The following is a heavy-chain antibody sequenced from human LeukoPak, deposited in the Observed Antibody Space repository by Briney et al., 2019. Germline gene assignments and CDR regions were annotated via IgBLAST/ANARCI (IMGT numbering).Heavy chain of an antibody. J-gene: IGHJ3*02. D-gene: IGHD3-22*01. CDR1: GFTFSSYA. Sequence: GGSLRLSCSASGFTFSSYAMHWVRQAPGKGLEWVAVISYDGSNKYYADSVKGRFTISRDNSKNTLYLQMNSLRAEDTAVYYCARPITMIVPNAFDIWGQGTMVTVSS. CDR2: ISYDGSNK. V-gene: IGHV3-30*04. CDR3: ARPITMIVPNAFDI.